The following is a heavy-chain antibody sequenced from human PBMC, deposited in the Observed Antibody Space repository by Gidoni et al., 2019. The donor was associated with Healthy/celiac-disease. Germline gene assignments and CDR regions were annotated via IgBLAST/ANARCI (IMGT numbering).Heavy chain of an antibody. D-gene: IGHD6-19*01. Sequence: QLQLQESGPGLVKPSETLSLTCTVSGGSISSSSYYWGWIRQPPGKGLEWIGSIYYSGSTYYNPSLKSRVTISVDTSKNQFSLKLSSVTAADTAVYYCARARSIAVAGTSWFDPWGQGTLVTVSS. J-gene: IGHJ5*02. V-gene: IGHV4-39*01. CDR1: GGSISSSSYY. CDR2: IYYSGST. CDR3: ARARSIAVAGTSWFDP.